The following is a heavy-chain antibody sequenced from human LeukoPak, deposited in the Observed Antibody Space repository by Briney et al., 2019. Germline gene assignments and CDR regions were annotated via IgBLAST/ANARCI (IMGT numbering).Heavy chain of an antibody. J-gene: IGHJ4*02. V-gene: IGHV4-34*01. CDR2: INHSGST. CDR1: GGPFSGYY. CDR3: ARWPAAAGTAY. D-gene: IGHD6-13*01. Sequence: SSETLSLTCAVYGGPFSGYYWSWIRQPPGKGLEWIGEINHSGSTNYNPSLKSRVTISVDTSKNQFSLKLSPVTAADTAVYYCARWPAAAGTAYWGQGTLVTVPS.